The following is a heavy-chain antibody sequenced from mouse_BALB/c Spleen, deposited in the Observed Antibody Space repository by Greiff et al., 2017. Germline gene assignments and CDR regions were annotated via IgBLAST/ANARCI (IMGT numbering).Heavy chain of an antibody. CDR2: ISSGGST. J-gene: IGHJ4*01. D-gene: IGHD2-4*01. Sequence: EVLRVESGGGLVKPGGSLKLSCAASGFTFSSYAMSWVRQTPEKRLEWVASISSGGSTYYPDNVKGRLTISRINARNILYLQMRSLRSEDTAMYYCARVPSTMITTSAYQDYWGQGTSVTVSS. CDR3: ARVPSTMITTSAYQDY. CDR1: GFTFSSYA. V-gene: IGHV5-6-5*01.